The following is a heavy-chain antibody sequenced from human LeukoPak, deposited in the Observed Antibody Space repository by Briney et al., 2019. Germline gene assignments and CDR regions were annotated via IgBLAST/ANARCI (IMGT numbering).Heavy chain of an antibody. CDR1: GGSISSSNW. V-gene: IGHV4-4*02. J-gene: IGHJ4*02. CDR2: IYHSGST. Sequence: SETLSLTCAVSGGSISSSNWWSWVRQPPGKGLEWIGEIYHSGSTNYNLSLKSRVTISVDKSKNQFSLKLSSVTAADTAVYYCASNTKYGSGSYSPRLDYWGQGTLVTVSS. CDR3: ASNTKYGSGSYSPRLDY. D-gene: IGHD3-10*01.